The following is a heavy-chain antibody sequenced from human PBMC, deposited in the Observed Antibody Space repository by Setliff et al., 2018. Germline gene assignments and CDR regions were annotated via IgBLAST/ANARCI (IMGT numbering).Heavy chain of an antibody. J-gene: IGHJ4*02. V-gene: IGHV4-4*02. CDR3: ARTLYDYDILTGPGYYFDY. D-gene: IGHD3-9*01. CDR2: INHSGRT. Sequence: PSETLSLTCAVSGGSISSGNWWSWVRQTPGKGLEWIGEINHSGRTNHKPSLKSRVTMSVDKSKNQFSLKLSSVTAADTAVYYCARTLYDYDILTGPGYYFDYWGQGTLVTVSS. CDR1: GGSISSGNW.